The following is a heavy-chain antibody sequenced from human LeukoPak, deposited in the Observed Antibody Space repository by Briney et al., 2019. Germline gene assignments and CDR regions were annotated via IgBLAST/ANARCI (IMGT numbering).Heavy chain of an antibody. CDR2: ISGSGGST. D-gene: IGHD5-24*01. J-gene: IGHJ4*02. CDR3: AKGIGYLKMATTNPFDY. CDR1: GFTFSDYY. V-gene: IGHV3-23*01. Sequence: GGSLRLSCAASGFTFSDYYMSWVRQAPGKGLEWVSAISGSGGSTYYADSVKGRFTISRDNSKNTLYLQMNSLRAEDTAVYYCAKGIGYLKMATTNPFDYWGQGTLVTVSS.